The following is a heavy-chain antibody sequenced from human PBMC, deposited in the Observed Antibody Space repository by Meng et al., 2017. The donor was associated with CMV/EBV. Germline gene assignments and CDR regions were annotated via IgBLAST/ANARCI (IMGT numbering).Heavy chain of an antibody. Sequence: GSISSYYWRWIRQPAGKGLEWIGRIYTSGSTNYNPSLKSRVTMSVDTSKNQFSLKLSSVTAADTAVYYCAREEITMVRGVLNYFDYWGQGTLVTVSS. J-gene: IGHJ4*02. CDR1: GSISSYY. D-gene: IGHD3-10*01. CDR3: AREEITMVRGVLNYFDY. CDR2: IYTSGST. V-gene: IGHV4-4*07.